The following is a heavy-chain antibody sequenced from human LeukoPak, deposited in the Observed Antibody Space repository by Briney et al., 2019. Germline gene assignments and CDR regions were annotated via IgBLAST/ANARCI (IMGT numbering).Heavy chain of an antibody. D-gene: IGHD2-2*01. CDR2: IKQEGSEK. J-gene: IGHJ3*02. CDR1: GFTFSDYW. CDR3: ARDTSPYTGTIWSDAFDI. V-gene: IGHV3-7*01. Sequence: GVSVRLLCAVSGFTFSDYWMTWVRQAPGKGVEGVANIKQEGSEKHYVDSVRGRFTISRDNAKNSVYLQMHSLRGEDTAVYYCARDTSPYTGTIWSDAFDIWGQGTMVTVSS.